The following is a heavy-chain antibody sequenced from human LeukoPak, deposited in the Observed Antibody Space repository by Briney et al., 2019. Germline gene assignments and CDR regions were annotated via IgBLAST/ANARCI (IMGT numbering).Heavy chain of an antibody. J-gene: IGHJ4*02. CDR2: INSDGSSR. V-gene: IGHV3-74*01. Sequence: GGSLRLSCAASGFTFSNYWMHWVRHAPGKGLVWVSRINSDGSSRNYADSVKGRFTISRDNAKKTLYLQMNSLRAEDTAVYYCASASSHRIAAGGDYWGQGTLVTVSS. CDR3: ASASSHRIAAGGDY. CDR1: GFTFSNYW. D-gene: IGHD6-13*01.